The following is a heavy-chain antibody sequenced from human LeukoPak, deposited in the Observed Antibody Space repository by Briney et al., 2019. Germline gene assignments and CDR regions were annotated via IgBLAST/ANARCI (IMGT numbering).Heavy chain of an antibody. CDR3: ARGGMVAPNDY. D-gene: IGHD1-26*01. V-gene: IGHV1-46*01. J-gene: IGHJ4*02. CDR1: GYTLIGIYN. CDR2: INPSGGST. Sequence: GASVKVSCKASGYTLIGIYNMHWVRQAPGQGLEWMGIINPSGGSTSYAQKFQGRVTMTTDTSTSTAYMELRSLRSDDTAVYYCARGGMVAPNDYWGQGTLVTVSS.